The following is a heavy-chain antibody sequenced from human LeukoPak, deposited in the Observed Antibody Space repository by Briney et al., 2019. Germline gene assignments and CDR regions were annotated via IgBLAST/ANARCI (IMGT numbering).Heavy chain of an antibody. J-gene: IGHJ6*02. D-gene: IGHD4-17*01. Sequence: GASVKVSCKASGYTFTSYYMHWVRQAPGQGLEWMGIINPSGGSTSYAQKFQGRVTMTRDTSTSTVYMELSSLRSEDTAVYYCARSGATVTRGYYYGMDVWGQGTTVTVSS. V-gene: IGHV1-46*01. CDR2: INPSGGST. CDR1: GYTFTSYY. CDR3: ARSGATVTRGYYYGMDV.